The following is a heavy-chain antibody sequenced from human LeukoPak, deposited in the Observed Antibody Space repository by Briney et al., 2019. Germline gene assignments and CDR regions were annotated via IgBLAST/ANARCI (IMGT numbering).Heavy chain of an antibody. Sequence: PGGSLRLSCAASGFTFSSYAMHWVRQAPGKGLEWVAVISYDGSNKYYADSVKGRFTISRDNSKNTLYLQMNSLRAEDTAVYYCARDYYGSGSVIDNWGQGTLVTVSS. CDR1: GFTFSSYA. V-gene: IGHV3-30-3*01. J-gene: IGHJ4*02. D-gene: IGHD3-10*01. CDR2: ISYDGSNK. CDR3: ARDYYGSGSVIDN.